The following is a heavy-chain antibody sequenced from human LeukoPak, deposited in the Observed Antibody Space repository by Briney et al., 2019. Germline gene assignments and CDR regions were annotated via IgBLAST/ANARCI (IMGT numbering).Heavy chain of an antibody. J-gene: IGHJ4*02. CDR3: AREDNVDY. Sequence: MSGGSLRLSCAASGFTFSSYSMNWVRQAPGKGLDWVSSISSSSSYIYYADSVKGRFTISRDNAKNSLYLQMNSLRAEDTAVYYCAREDNVDYWGQGTLVTVSS. CDR1: GFTFSSYS. CDR2: ISSSSSYI. V-gene: IGHV3-21*01. D-gene: IGHD1-14*01.